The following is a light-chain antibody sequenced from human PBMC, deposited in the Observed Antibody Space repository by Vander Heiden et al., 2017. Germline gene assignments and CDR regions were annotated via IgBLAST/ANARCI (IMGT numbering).Light chain of an antibody. CDR3: MQALQTPYT. V-gene: IGKV2-28*01. J-gene: IGKJ2*01. CDR2: LGS. Sequence: DMVMTQSPLSLPVTPGEPDSISCRSSQSLLHSNGYNYLDWYLQKPGQSPQLLIYLGSNRASGVPDRFSGSGSGTDFTLKISRVEAEDVGVYYCMQALQTPYTFGQGTKLEIK. CDR1: QSLLHSNGYNY.